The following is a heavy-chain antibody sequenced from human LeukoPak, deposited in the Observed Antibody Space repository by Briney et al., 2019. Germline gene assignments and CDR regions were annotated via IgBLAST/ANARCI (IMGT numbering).Heavy chain of an antibody. CDR1: GFTFTHYG. D-gene: IGHD3-10*01. Sequence: GGSLRLSCAASGFTFTHYGIHWVRQAPGKGLEWVAFIRFDGSNKYYADSVKGRFTVSRDNSNNTLLLQMSSLRREDTAVYYCATHSGVHFDYWGQGTLVTVSS. CDR2: IRFDGSNK. CDR3: ATHSGVHFDY. J-gene: IGHJ4*02. V-gene: IGHV3-30*02.